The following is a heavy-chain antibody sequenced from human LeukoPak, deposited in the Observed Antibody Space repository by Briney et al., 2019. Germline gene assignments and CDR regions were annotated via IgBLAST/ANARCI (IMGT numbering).Heavy chain of an antibody. D-gene: IGHD1-26*01. CDR1: GRSFSGYY. CDR3: ARGRGVGATGNFDY. Sequence: SETLSLTCAVYGRSFSGYYWSWIRQPPGKGLEWIGEINHSGSTNYNPSLKSRVTISVDTSKSQFSLKLSSVTAADTAVYYCARGRGVGATGNFDYWGQGTLVTVSS. J-gene: IGHJ4*02. V-gene: IGHV4-34*01. CDR2: INHSGST.